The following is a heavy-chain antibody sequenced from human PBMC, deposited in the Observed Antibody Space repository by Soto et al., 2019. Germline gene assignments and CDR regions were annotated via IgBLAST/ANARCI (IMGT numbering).Heavy chain of an antibody. V-gene: IGHV1-8*01. Sequence: SSVKVSCKASGYTFTSYDINWVRQATGQGLEWMGWMNPNSGNTGYAQKFQGRVTMTRNTSISTAYMELGSLRSEDTAVYYCASLGCGAEAGKLDDWGQGTPVTVSS. CDR3: ASLGCGAEAGKLDD. CDR2: MNPNSGNT. J-gene: IGHJ4*02. D-gene: IGHD2-21*01. CDR1: GYTFTSYD.